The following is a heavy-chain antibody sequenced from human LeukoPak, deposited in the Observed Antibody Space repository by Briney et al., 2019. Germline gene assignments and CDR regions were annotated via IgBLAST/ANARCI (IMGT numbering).Heavy chain of an antibody. CDR1: GGTFSSYA. Sequence: PVKVSCKASGGTFSSYAISWVRQAPGQGLEWMGRIIPILGIANYAQKFQGRVTITADKSTSTAYMELSSLRSEDTAVYYCARDPPTVTTFGEGDYFDYWGQGTLVTVSS. J-gene: IGHJ4*02. V-gene: IGHV1-69*04. D-gene: IGHD4-17*01. CDR2: IIPILGIA. CDR3: ARDPPTVTTFGEGDYFDY.